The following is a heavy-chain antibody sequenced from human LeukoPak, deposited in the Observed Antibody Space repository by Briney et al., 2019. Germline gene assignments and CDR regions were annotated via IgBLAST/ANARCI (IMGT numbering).Heavy chain of an antibody. J-gene: IGHJ4*02. Sequence: GGSLRLSCAASGFTFSNYAMSWARQAPGKGLEWVSAISGSGGSTYYADSVKGRFTISRDNSKNTLYLQMNSLRAEDTAVYYCAKDLVVGATATYFDYWGQGTLVTVSS. CDR3: AKDLVVGATATYFDY. V-gene: IGHV3-23*01. CDR1: GFTFSNYA. CDR2: ISGSGGST. D-gene: IGHD1-26*01.